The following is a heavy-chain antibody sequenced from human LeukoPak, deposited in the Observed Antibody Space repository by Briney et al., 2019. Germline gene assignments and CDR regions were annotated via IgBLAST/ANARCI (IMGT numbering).Heavy chain of an antibody. CDR3: IRVPRIQLLRGAFDP. D-gene: IGHD2-2*01. CDR1: GYTFTSYG. Sequence: ASVKVSCKASGYTFTSYGISWVRQAPGQRLEWMGWISAYNGNTNYAQKLQGRVTMTTDTSTSTAYMELRSLRSDDTAVYYCIRVPRIQLLRGAFDPWGQGTLVTVSS. J-gene: IGHJ5*02. V-gene: IGHV1-18*01. CDR2: ISAYNGNT.